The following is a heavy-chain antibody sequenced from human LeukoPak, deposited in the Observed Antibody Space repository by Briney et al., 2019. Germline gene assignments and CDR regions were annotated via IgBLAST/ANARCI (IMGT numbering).Heavy chain of an antibody. CDR2: IRSKANSYAT. CDR3: TRLTRYCSGGSCYSVDY. D-gene: IGHD2-15*01. CDR1: GFTFSGSA. V-gene: IGHV3-73*01. Sequence: GGSLRLSCAASGFTFSGSAMHWVRQASGKGLEWVGRIRSKANSYATAYAASVKGRSTISRDDSKNTAYLQMNSLKTEDTAVYYCTRLTRYCSGGSCYSVDYWGQGTLVTVSS. J-gene: IGHJ4*02.